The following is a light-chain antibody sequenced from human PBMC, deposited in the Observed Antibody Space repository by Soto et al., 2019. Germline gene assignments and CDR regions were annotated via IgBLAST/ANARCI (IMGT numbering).Light chain of an antibody. CDR2: DVT. Sequence: QSALTQPRSVSESPGQSVTISCTGTSSDVGGYDYLPWYQQHPGKAPKLMIYDVTKRPSGVPDRFSGSKSGNTASLTISGLQTEDEADYYRCSYAGSYTYVFGTGTKLTVL. J-gene: IGLJ1*01. CDR3: CSYAGSYTYV. V-gene: IGLV2-11*01. CDR1: SSDVGGYDY.